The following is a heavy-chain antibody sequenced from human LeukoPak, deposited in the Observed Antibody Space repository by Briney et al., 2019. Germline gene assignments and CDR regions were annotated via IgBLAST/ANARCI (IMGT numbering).Heavy chain of an antibody. Sequence: GGSLRLSCAASGFTFSSYWMHWVRQAPGKGLVWVSRINSDGSSTYYADSVKGRFTISRDNSKNTLYLQMNSLRAEDTAVYYCARDSRAEQWLVLGYWYFDLWGRGTLVTVSS. CDR2: INSDGSST. V-gene: IGHV3-74*01. D-gene: IGHD6-19*01. J-gene: IGHJ2*01. CDR1: GFTFSSYW. CDR3: ARDSRAEQWLVLGYWYFDL.